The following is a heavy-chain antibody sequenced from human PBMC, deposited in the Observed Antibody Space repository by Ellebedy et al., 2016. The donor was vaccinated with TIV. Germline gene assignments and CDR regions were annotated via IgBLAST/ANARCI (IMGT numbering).Heavy chain of an antibody. J-gene: IGHJ6*03. D-gene: IGHD5-12*01. CDR2: IYDSGST. V-gene: IGHV4-59*01. CDR1: GGSISSYY. Sequence: SETLSLTCTVSGGSISSYYWSWIRQPPGKGLEWIGYIYDSGSTKYNPSLKSRVTILVDTSKNQFSLKLSFVTAADMAVYYCAREGSGYHSGNDDYYYYMDVWGKGTTVTVSS. CDR3: AREGSGYHSGNDDYYYYMDV.